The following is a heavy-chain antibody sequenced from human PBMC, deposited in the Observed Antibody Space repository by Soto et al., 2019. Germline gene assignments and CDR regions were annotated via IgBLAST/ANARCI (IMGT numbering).Heavy chain of an antibody. J-gene: IGHJ3*02. D-gene: IGHD3-22*01. V-gene: IGHV4-61*01. CDR1: GGSVSSGSYY. Sequence: SETLSLTCTVSGGSVSSGSYYWSWIRQPPGKGLDWIGYIYSMGSTNYNPSRKSRVTISVDTSKNQFSLKLSSVTAADTAVYYCARSAGYYDSSGVYAFDIWGQGTMVT. CDR3: ARSAGYYDSSGVYAFDI. CDR2: IYSMGST.